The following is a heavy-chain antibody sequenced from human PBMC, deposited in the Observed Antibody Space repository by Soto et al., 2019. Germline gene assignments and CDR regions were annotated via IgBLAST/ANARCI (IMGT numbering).Heavy chain of an antibody. V-gene: IGHV4-28*03. D-gene: IGHD2-15*01. J-gene: IGHJ3*01. CDR1: GYSISSSNW. Sequence: PSETLSLTCAVSGYSISSSNWWGWIRQPPGKGLEWIGYIHYSGTTYDNPSLNSRVTMSVDTSKNKFTLKLSSVTAVDTALYYCARGGGNGDAFDVWGQGTLVTVSS. CDR2: IHYSGTT. CDR3: ARGGGNGDAFDV.